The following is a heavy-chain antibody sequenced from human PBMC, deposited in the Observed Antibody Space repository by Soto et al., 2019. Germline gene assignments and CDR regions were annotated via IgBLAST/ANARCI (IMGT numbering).Heavy chain of an antibody. Sequence: EVQLVESGGGLVKPGGSLRLSCAASGFTFSSYSMNWVRQAPGKGLEWVSSISSSSSYIYYADSVKGRFTISRDNAKNSLYLQMNSLRAEDTAVYYCARLERYCSGGSCYWYYYGMDVWGQGTTVTVSS. CDR3: ARLERYCSGGSCYWYYYGMDV. CDR2: ISSSSSYI. J-gene: IGHJ6*02. CDR1: GFTFSSYS. V-gene: IGHV3-21*01. D-gene: IGHD2-15*01.